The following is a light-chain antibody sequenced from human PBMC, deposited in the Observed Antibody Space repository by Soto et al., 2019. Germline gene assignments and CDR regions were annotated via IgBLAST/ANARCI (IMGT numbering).Light chain of an antibody. CDR1: SSDVGGYNY. Sequence: QCALTQPASVSGSPGQSITISCTGTSSDVGGYNYVSWYQQHPGKAPKLMIYAVTDRPSGVSSRFSGSKSGKTASLTISGLQAEDEADYYCSSYTSSSTLFGTGTKVTVL. V-gene: IGLV2-14*01. J-gene: IGLJ1*01. CDR2: AVT. CDR3: SSYTSSSTL.